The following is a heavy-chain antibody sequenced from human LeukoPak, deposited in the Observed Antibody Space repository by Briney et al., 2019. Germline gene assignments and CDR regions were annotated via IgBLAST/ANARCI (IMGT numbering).Heavy chain of an antibody. CDR2: IYYSGST. D-gene: IGHD3-10*01. J-gene: IGHJ5*02. CDR1: GYSISSSNW. V-gene: IGHV4-28*03. CDR3: ARGGSGRYTWFDP. Sequence: SDTLSLTCAVSGYSISSSNWWGWIRQPPGKGLEWIGYIYYSGSTYYNPSLKSRVTMSVDTSKNQFSLKLSSVTAVDTAVYYCARGGSGRYTWFDPWGQGTLVTVSS.